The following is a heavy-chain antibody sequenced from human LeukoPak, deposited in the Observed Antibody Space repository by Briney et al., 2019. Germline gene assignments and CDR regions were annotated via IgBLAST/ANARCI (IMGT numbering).Heavy chain of an antibody. Sequence: SETLSLTCAVYGGSFSGYYWSWIRQPPGKGLEWTGEINHSGSTNYNPSLKSRVTISVDTSKNQFSLKLSSVTAADTAVYYCARGGRSGLTYWGQGTLVTVSS. CDR1: GGSFSGYY. V-gene: IGHV4-34*01. CDR3: ARGGRSGLTY. CDR2: INHSGST. J-gene: IGHJ4*02. D-gene: IGHD6-19*01.